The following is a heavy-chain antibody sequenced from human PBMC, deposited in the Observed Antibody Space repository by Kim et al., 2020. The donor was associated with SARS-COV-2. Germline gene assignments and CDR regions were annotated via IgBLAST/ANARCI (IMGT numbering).Heavy chain of an antibody. J-gene: IGHJ6*02. V-gene: IGHV1-18*01. D-gene: IGHD2-2*01. Sequence: ASVKVSCKASGYTFTSYGISWVRQAPGQGLEWMGWISAYNGNTNYAQKLQGRVTMTTDTSTSTAYMELRSLRSDDTAVYYCARREYCSSTSCYPNYYYYGMDVWGQGTTVTVSS. CDR2: ISAYNGNT. CDR3: ARREYCSSTSCYPNYYYYGMDV. CDR1: GYTFTSYG.